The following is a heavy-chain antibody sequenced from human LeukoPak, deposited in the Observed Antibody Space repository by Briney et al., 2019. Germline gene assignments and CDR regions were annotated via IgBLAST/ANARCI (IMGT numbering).Heavy chain of an antibody. J-gene: IGHJ4*02. D-gene: IGHD2-15*01. CDR1: VVSISSYY. Sequence: ASETLSLTCTVSVVSISSYYWSWIRQAPGKGLEWIGEIYYTGSTNYNPSLKSRVTISVDTSKNQFSLKLSSVTAADTAVYYCARGGSKQEYWGQGTLVSVSS. CDR3: ARGGSKQEY. V-gene: IGHV4-59*01. CDR2: IYYTGST.